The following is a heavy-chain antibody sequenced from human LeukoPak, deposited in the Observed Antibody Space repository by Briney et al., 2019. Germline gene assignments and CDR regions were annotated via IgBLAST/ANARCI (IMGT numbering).Heavy chain of an antibody. Sequence: PGGSLRLSCAASGFTFSSYWMSWVRQAPGKGLEWVANIKQDGSEKYYVDSVKGRFTISRDNAKNSLYLQMNSLRAEDTAVYYCARGYYDSRDDDAFDIWGQGTMVTVSS. J-gene: IGHJ3*02. V-gene: IGHV3-7*01. CDR1: GFTFSSYW. CDR3: ARGYYDSRDDDAFDI. CDR2: IKQDGSEK. D-gene: IGHD3-22*01.